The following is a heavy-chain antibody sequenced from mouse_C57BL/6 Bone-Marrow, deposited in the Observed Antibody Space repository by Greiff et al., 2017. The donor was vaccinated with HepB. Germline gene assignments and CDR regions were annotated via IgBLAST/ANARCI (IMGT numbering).Heavy chain of an antibody. CDR2: ISSGSSTI. CDR1: GFTFSDYG. Sequence: EVKVVESGGGLVKPGGSLKLSCAASGFTFSDYGMHWVRQAPEKGLEWVAYISSGSSTIYYADTVKGRFTISRDNAKNTLFLQMTSLRSEDTAMYYCAISTMITRFDYWGQGTTLTVSS. CDR3: AISTMITRFDY. V-gene: IGHV5-17*01. J-gene: IGHJ2*01. D-gene: IGHD2-4*01.